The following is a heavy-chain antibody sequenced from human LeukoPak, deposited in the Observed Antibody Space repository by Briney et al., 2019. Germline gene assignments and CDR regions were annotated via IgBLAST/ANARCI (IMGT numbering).Heavy chain of an antibody. CDR2: ISGSGGST. CDR3: AKEGGIFSQYYDSSGRSFDY. V-gene: IGHV3-23*01. J-gene: IGHJ4*02. CDR1: GFTFSSYT. D-gene: IGHD3-22*01. Sequence: GGSLRLSCAASGFTFSSYTMNWVRQAPGKGLEWVSAISGSGGSTYYADSVKGRFTISRDNSKNTLYLQMNSLRAEDTAVYYCAKEGGIFSQYYDSSGRSFDYWGQGTLVTVSS.